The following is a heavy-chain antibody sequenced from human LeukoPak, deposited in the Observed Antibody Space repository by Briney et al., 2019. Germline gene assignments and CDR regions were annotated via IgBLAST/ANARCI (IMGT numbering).Heavy chain of an antibody. CDR1: GFTFSNYG. CDR2: ISYDASNK. V-gene: IGHV3-30*18. J-gene: IGHJ4*02. CDR3: AKAYGYCTTTSCSHEEFDY. D-gene: IGHD2-2*01. Sequence: PGRSLRLSCAASGFTFSNYGMHWVRQAPGKGLEWVAVISYDASNKYYADSVKGRFAISRDNSKNTLYLQMNSLRAEDTAVYYCAKAYGYCTTTSCSHEEFDYWGQGTLVTVSS.